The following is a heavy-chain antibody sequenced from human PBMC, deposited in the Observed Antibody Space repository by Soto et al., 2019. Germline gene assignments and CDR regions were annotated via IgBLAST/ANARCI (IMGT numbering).Heavy chain of an antibody. CDR2: IYWDDDK. J-gene: IGHJ4*02. Sequence: QITLKESGPTLVKPTQTLTMTCTFSGFSLSTSGVGVGWIRQPPGKALAWLALIYWDDDKRYSPSLKSRPTLTKYTSKNRVVLKMPDMDPVDTAAYYCAHRRPYYDYSWESYYRGPFDYWGQGTLVTVSS. D-gene: IGHD3-16*01. CDR1: GFSLSTSGVG. V-gene: IGHV2-5*02. CDR3: AHRRPYYDYSWESYYRGPFDY.